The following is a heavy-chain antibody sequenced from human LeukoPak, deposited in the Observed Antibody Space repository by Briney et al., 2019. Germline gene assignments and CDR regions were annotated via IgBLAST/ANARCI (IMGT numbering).Heavy chain of an antibody. D-gene: IGHD6-13*01. J-gene: IGHJ6*02. Sequence: PGRSLRLSCAASGFTFSSYAMHWVRQGPGKGLEWVAVISYDGSNKYYADSVKGRFTISRDNSKNTLYLQMNSLRAEDTAVYYCARPPPYSSSWYDYYYGMDVWGQGTRSPSP. CDR1: GFTFSSYA. V-gene: IGHV3-30-3*01. CDR3: ARPPPYSSSWYDYYYGMDV. CDR2: ISYDGSNK.